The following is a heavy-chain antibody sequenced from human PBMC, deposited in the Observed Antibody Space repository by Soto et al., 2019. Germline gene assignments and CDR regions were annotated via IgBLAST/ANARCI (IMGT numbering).Heavy chain of an antibody. V-gene: IGHV3-21*01. J-gene: IGHJ5*02. D-gene: IGHD6-13*01. CDR1: GFTFSSYS. CDR3: ARDHQVAAPEDVWFDP. Sequence: GGSLRLSCAASGFTFSSYSMNWVRQAPGKGLEWVSSISSSSSYIYYADSVKGRFTISRDNAKNSLYLQMNSLRAEDTAVYYCARDHQVAAPEDVWFDPWGQGTLVTVSS. CDR2: ISSSSSYI.